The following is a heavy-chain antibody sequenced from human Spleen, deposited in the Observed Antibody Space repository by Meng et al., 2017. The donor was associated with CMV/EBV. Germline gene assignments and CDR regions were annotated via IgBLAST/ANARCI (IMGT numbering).Heavy chain of an antibody. CDR2: INPSGGST. D-gene: IGHD3/OR15-3a*01. Sequence: ASVKVSCKASGYTFTSYYMHWVRQAPGQGLEWMGIINPSGGSTSYAQKFQGRVTMTRDTSTSTVYMELSSLRSDDTAVYYCARDPSEDHGHYYHYYGMDVWGRGTTVTVSS. CDR1: GYTFTSYY. J-gene: IGHJ6*02. V-gene: IGHV1-46*01. CDR3: ARDPSEDHGHYYHYYGMDV.